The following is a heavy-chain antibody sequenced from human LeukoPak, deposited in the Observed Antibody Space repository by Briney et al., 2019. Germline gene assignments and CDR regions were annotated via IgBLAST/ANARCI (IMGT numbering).Heavy chain of an antibody. Sequence: ASVKVSCKASGYTFTSYAMNWVRQAPGQGLEWMGWINTNTGNPTYAQGFTGRFVFSLDTSVSMAYLQISSLKAEDTAVYYCARGSFVVVPAAMLKLDPRGQGTLVTVSS. J-gene: IGHJ5*02. D-gene: IGHD2-2*01. CDR1: GYTFTSYA. CDR3: ARGSFVVVPAAMLKLDP. V-gene: IGHV7-4-1*04. CDR2: INTNTGNP.